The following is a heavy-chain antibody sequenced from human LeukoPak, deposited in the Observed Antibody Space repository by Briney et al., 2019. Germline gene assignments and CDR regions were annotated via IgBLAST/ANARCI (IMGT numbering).Heavy chain of an antibody. Sequence: ASVKVSCKASGYTFTGYYMHWVRQAPGQGLEWMGWINPNSGGTNYAQKFQGRVTMTRDTSISTAYMELSRLRSDDTAVYYCARAFYCSSTSCPSNPPYYYMDVWGKGTTATVSS. CDR2: INPNSGGT. CDR1: GYTFTGYY. CDR3: ARAFYCSSTSCPSNPPYYYMDV. V-gene: IGHV1-2*02. J-gene: IGHJ6*03. D-gene: IGHD2-2*01.